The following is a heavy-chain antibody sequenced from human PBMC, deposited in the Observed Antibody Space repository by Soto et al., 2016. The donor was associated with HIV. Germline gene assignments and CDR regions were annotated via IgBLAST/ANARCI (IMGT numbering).Heavy chain of an antibody. V-gene: IGHV1-46*01. D-gene: IGHD1-20*01. J-gene: IGHJ3*02. CDR2: INPSGGST. CDR3: ARVPYNWNDSDAFDI. Sequence: QGLEWMGIINPSGGSTSYAQKFQGRVTMTRDTSTSTVYMELSSLRSEDTAVYYCARVPYNWNDSDAFDIWGQGTMVTVSS.